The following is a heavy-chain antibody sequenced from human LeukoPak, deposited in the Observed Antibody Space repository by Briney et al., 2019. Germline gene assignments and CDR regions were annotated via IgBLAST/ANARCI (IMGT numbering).Heavy chain of an antibody. CDR1: GFTFSSYW. D-gene: IGHD2-15*01. Sequence: GGSLRLSCAASGFTFSSYWMHWVRQAPGKGLVWVSRIVSDGSTTTYADSVKGRFTISRDNAKNSLYLQMNSLRAEDTAVYYCARDGLGYCSGGSCYGDFDYWGQGTLVTVSS. CDR3: ARDGLGYCSGGSCYGDFDY. J-gene: IGHJ4*02. V-gene: IGHV3-74*01. CDR2: IVSDGSTT.